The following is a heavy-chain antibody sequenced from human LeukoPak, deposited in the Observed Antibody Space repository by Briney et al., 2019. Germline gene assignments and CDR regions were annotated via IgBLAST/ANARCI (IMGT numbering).Heavy chain of an antibody. J-gene: IGHJ6*03. CDR1: GFMFSRLG. V-gene: IGHV3-30*02. Sequence: PGGSLRLSCAASGFMFSRLGMQWVRQAPGKGLEWVAVIHNDGTQGQYADSVKGRFTISKDNSQNTLYLQMNNLRDDDTAVYYCAKEGDEFRGYLDVWGKGTTVTVSS. CDR2: IHNDGTQG. D-gene: IGHD3-16*01. CDR3: AKEGDEFRGYLDV.